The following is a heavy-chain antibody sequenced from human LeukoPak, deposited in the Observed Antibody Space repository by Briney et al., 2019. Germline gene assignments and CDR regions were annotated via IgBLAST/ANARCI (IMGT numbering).Heavy chain of an antibody. CDR1: GGSISSGGYY. D-gene: IGHD5-18*01. J-gene: IGHJ4*02. CDR3: ASGSGYSYGYFHY. Sequence: PSETLFLTCTVSGGSISSGGYYWSWIRRHPGKGREWIGYIYYSGSTYYSPSLKSRVTISVDTSKNQFSLKLSSVTAADTAVYYCASGSGYSYGYFHYWGQGTLVTVSS. V-gene: IGHV4-31*03. CDR2: IYYSGST.